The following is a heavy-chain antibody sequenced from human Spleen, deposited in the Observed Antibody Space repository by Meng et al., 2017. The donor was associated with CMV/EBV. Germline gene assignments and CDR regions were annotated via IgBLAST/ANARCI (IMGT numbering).Heavy chain of an antibody. CDR1: GFTFSSYW. Sequence: GGSLRLSCAVSGFTFSSYWMSWVRQAPGKGLEWVANIKQDGSEKYYVDSVKGRFTISRDNAKNSLYLQMNSLRAEDTAVYYCARFIRGIVVVPAASVGWFDPWGQGTLVTVSS. J-gene: IGHJ5*02. D-gene: IGHD2-2*01. CDR2: IKQDGSEK. CDR3: ARFIRGIVVVPAASVGWFDP. V-gene: IGHV3-7*01.